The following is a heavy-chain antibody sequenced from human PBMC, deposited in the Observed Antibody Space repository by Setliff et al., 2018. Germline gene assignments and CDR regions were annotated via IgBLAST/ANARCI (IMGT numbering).Heavy chain of an antibody. V-gene: IGHV1-8*02. CDR1: GYTFTSYD. D-gene: IGHD5-18*01. Sequence: ASVKVSCKASGYTFTSYDINWVRRATGQGLEWMGWMNPNSGNTGYAQKFQGRVTMTRNTSISTAYMDLSSLSSEDTAVYYCAAIGLDTAMITGVLFDFWGQGTLVTVSS. CDR2: MNPNSGNT. CDR3: AAIGLDTAMITGVLFDF. J-gene: IGHJ4*02.